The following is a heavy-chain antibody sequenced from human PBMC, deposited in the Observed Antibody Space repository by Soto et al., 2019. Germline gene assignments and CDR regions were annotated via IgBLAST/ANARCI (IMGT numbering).Heavy chain of an antibody. CDR1: GYTFTGYY. Sequence: ASENVSCKASGYTFTGYYMHWVRQAPGQGLEWMGWINPNSGGTNYAHKFQGWVTMTRDTSISTAYMELSRLRSDDTAVYYCARGSDYDFWSGYYWDYYYYGMDVWGQGTTVTVSS. J-gene: IGHJ6*02. CDR3: ARGSDYDFWSGYYWDYYYYGMDV. D-gene: IGHD3-3*01. CDR2: INPNSGGT. V-gene: IGHV1-2*04.